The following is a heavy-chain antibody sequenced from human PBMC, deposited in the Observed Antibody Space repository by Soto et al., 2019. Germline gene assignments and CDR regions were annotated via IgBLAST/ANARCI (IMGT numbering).Heavy chain of an antibody. D-gene: IGHD2-15*01. CDR2: MNPNSGNT. CDR1: GYTFTSYD. Sequence: ASVKVSCKASGYTFTSYDIDWVRQATGQGLEWMGWMNPNSGNTGYAQKFQGRVTMTRNTSISTAYMELSSLRSEDTAVYYCARRSDYCSGGSCYDYWGQGTLVTVSS. CDR3: ARRSDYCSGGSCYDY. J-gene: IGHJ4*02. V-gene: IGHV1-8*01.